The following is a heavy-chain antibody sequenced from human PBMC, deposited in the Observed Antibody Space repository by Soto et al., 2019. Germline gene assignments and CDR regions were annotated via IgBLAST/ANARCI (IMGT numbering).Heavy chain of an antibody. V-gene: IGHV3-11*01. D-gene: IGHD2-15*01. CDR2: ISSSGSTI. CDR3: ARDRPESIVVVAARGNYYYGMDV. J-gene: IGHJ6*02. Sequence: GGSLRLSCAASGFTFSDYYMSWIRQAPGKGLEWVSYISSSGSTIYYADSVKGRFTISRDNAKNSLYLQMNSLRAEDTAVYYCARDRPESIVVVAARGNYYYGMDVWGQGTTVTVS. CDR1: GFTFSDYY.